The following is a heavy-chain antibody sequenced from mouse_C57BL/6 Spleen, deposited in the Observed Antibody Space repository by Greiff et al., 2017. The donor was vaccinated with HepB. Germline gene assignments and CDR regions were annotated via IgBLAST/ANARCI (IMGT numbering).Heavy chain of an antibody. Sequence: EVQLQQSGPELVKPGASVKISCKASGYTFTDYYMNWVKQSHGKSLEWIGDINPNNGGTSYNQKFKGKATLTVDKSSSTAYMELRSLTSEDSAVYYCASPRDYGNYGFAYWGQGTLVTVSA. V-gene: IGHV1-26*01. D-gene: IGHD2-1*01. CDR1: GYTFTDYY. J-gene: IGHJ3*01. CDR3: ASPRDYGNYGFAY. CDR2: INPNNGGT.